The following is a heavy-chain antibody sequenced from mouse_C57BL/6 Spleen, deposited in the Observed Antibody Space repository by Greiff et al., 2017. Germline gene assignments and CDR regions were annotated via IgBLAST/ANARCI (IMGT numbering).Heavy chain of an antibody. CDR3: ARRGNSYWDVEV. Sequence: EVQLQQSGPELVKPGASVKISCKASGYSFTGYYMNWVKQSPDKSLEWIGEINPSTGGTTYNQKFKAKATLTVDKASSTAYMQLKSLTSEDSAVYYGARRGNSYWDVEVWGTGTTVTVSS. V-gene: IGHV1-42*01. D-gene: IGHD2-1*01. J-gene: IGHJ1*03. CDR1: GYSFTGYY. CDR2: INPSTGGT.